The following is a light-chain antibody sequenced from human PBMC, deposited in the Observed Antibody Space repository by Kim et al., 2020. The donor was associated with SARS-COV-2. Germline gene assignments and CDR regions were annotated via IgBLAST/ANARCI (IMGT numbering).Light chain of an antibody. CDR2: GAF. CDR1: QSVSST. Sequence: VSPGERATLSCRDSQSVSSTLAWYQQKPGQAPRLLIYGAFTRATGIPARFSGSGSGTEFTLTISSLQSEDFAVYYCQQYNNWPLTFGGGTKVDIK. J-gene: IGKJ4*01. CDR3: QQYNNWPLT. V-gene: IGKV3-15*01.